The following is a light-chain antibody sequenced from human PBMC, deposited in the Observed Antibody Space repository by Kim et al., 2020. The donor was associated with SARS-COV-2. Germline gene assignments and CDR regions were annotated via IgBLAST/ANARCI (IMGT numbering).Light chain of an antibody. CDR2: EVT. Sequence: QSVLTQPASVSGSPGQSITISCAGTSSDIGTYNLVSWYQQHPGKAPKLMIYEVTKRPSGVSNRFSGSKSGNSASLTISGLQTDDEAVYYCCSYESGRPVIFGGGTQLTVL. CDR3: CSYESGRPVI. V-gene: IGLV2-23*02. CDR1: SSDIGTYNL. J-gene: IGLJ2*01.